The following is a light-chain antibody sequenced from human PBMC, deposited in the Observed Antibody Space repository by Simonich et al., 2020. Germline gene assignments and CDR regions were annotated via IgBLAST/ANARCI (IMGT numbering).Light chain of an antibody. J-gene: IGKJ1*01. CDR3: QQSYSTPWT. Sequence: DIQMTQSPSSLSASVGDRVTITCRASQSISSYLNWYQQNPGKAPKLLIYAASSLQSRVPSRFSGSGSGTDFTLTISSLQPEDFATYYCQQSYSTPWTFGQGTKVEIK. CDR1: QSISSY. CDR2: AAS. V-gene: IGKV1-39*01.